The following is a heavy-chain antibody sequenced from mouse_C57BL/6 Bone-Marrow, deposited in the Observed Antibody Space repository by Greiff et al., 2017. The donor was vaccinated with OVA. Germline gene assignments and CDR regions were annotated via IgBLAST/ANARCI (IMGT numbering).Heavy chain of an antibody. CDR2: IYPGNSDT. J-gene: IGHJ1*03. CDR1: GYTFTSYW. Sequence: EVQLQQSGTVLARPGASVKMSCNTSGYTFTSYWMHWVKQRPGQGLEWIGAIYPGNSDTSYNQKFKGKAKLTAVTSASTAYMELSSLTNEDSAVYYCTGGGKYFDVWGTGTTVTVSS. V-gene: IGHV1-5*01. D-gene: IGHD1-1*02. CDR3: TGGGKYFDV.